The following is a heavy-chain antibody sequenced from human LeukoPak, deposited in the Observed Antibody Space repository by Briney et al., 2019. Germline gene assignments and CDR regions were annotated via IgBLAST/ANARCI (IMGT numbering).Heavy chain of an antibody. J-gene: IGHJ4*02. CDR3: ARGALRYSDY. CDR1: GFTFSSYS. V-gene: IGHV3-48*02. CDR2: ISSSSSTI. Sequence: GGSLGLSCAASGFTFSSYSMNWVRQAPGKGLEWVSYISSSSSTIYYAGSVKGRFTISRDNAKNSLYLQMNSLRDEDTAVYYCARGALRYSDYWGQGTLVTVSS. D-gene: IGHD3-9*01.